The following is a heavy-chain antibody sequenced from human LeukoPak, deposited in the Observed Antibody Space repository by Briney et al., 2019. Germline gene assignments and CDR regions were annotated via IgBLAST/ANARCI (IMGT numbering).Heavy chain of an antibody. CDR1: GYTFTSYD. CDR3: ARGPLASSRYYYYYGMDV. V-gene: IGHV1-8*01. Sequence: ASVKVSCKASGYTFTSYDINWVRQATGQGLEWMGWMNPNSGNTVYAQKFQGRVTMTRNTSISTAYMELSSLRSEDTAVYYCARGPLASSRYYYYYGMDVWGQGTTVTVSS. D-gene: IGHD1-26*01. CDR2: MNPNSGNT. J-gene: IGHJ6*02.